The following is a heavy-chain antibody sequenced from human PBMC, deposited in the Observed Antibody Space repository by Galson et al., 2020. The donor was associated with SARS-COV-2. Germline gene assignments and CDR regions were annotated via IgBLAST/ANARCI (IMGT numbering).Heavy chain of an antibody. CDR2: FFYGGNT. V-gene: IGHV4-39*01. D-gene: IGHD4-4*01. Sequence: SETLSLNCTVSGGAISSSRYYCGWFRQPPGPGLERLGSFFYGGNTYSNPSLKSRVTISVETSKNLFSLRLTSATAPDTALYFCARHGLGGDDYRNTHFDYWGHGALVTVSS. CDR1: GGAISSSRYY. J-gene: IGHJ4*01. CDR3: ARHGLGGDDYRNTHFDY.